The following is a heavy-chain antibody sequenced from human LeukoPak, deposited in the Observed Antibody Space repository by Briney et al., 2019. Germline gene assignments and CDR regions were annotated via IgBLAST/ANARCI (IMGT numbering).Heavy chain of an antibody. CDR1: GFTFSSYG. CDR2: ISYDGSNK. V-gene: IGHV3-30*18. CDR3: AKGKDFDY. Sequence: PGGSLRLSCAASGFTFSSYGMHWVRQAPGKGLEWVAVISYDGSNKYYADSVKGRFTISRDNSKNPLYLQMNSLRAEGTAVYYCAKGKDFDYWGQGTLVTVSS. J-gene: IGHJ4*02.